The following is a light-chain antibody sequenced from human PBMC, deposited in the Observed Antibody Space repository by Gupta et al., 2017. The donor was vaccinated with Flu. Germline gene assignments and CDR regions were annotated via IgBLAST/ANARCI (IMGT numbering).Light chain of an antibody. Sequence: ESATLSCRASQSVSSNYLAWYQQKPGQAPRLLIYGASSRATGIPDRFSGSGSGTDFTLTVSRLEPEDFAVYYCQQYGRSPFTFGPGTKVDFK. CDR3: QQYGRSPFT. J-gene: IGKJ3*01. CDR1: QSVSSNY. V-gene: IGKV3-20*01. CDR2: GAS.